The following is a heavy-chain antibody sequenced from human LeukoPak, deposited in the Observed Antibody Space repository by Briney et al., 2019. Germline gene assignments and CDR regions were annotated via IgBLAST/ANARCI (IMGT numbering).Heavy chain of an antibody. D-gene: IGHD3-22*01. J-gene: IGHJ4*02. CDR1: GFTFSSYG. Sequence: GGSLRFSCAASGFTFSSYGMPWVRQAPGKGLEWVAVISYDGSNKYYADSVKGRFTISRDNSKNTLYLQMNSLRAEDTAVYYCAKERPRRSSGYYYFDYWGQGTLVTVSS. CDR3: AKERPRRSSGYYYFDY. V-gene: IGHV3-30*18. CDR2: ISYDGSNK.